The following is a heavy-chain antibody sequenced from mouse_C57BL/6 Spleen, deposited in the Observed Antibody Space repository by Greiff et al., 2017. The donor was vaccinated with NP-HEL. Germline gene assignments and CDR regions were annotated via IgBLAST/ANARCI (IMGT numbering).Heavy chain of an antibody. V-gene: IGHV5-17*01. D-gene: IGHD3-2*02. CDR3: VTAQDYAMDY. J-gene: IGHJ4*01. CDR1: GFTFSDYG. Sequence: EVMLVESGGGLVKPGGSLKLSCAASGFTFSDYGMHWVRQAPEKGLEWVAYISSGSSTIYYADTVKGRFTISRDNAKKTLFLQMTSLRSEDTAMYYCVTAQDYAMDYWGQGTSVTVSS. CDR2: ISSGSSTI.